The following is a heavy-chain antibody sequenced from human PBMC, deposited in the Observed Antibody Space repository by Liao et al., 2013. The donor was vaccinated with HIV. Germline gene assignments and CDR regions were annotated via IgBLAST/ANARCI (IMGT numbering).Heavy chain of an antibody. D-gene: IGHD3-3*01. CDR1: GGSFSGYY. CDR2: INHSGST. CDR3: ARGQTYYDFIPYYYYMDV. J-gene: IGHJ6*03. V-gene: IGHV4-34*01. Sequence: QVQLQQWGAGLLKPSETLSLTCAVYGGSFSGYYWSWIRQPPGKGLEWIGEINHSGSTNYNPSLKSRVTISVDTSKNQFSLKLSSVTAADTAVYYCARGQTYYDFIPYYYYMDVWGKGTNGHRLL.